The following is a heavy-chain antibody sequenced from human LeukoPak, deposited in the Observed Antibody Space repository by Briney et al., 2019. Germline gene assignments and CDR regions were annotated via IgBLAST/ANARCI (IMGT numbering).Heavy chain of an antibody. CDR3: ARDQGYGDYALDY. J-gene: IGHJ4*02. D-gene: IGHD4-17*01. CDR1: GGSISSYY. Sequence: TSETLCLTCTVSGGSISSYYWSWIRQPPGKGLEWIGYIYYSGSTNYNPSLKSLVTISVDPSKNQFSLKLSSVTAADTAVYYCARDQGYGDYALDYWGQGTLVTVSS. V-gene: IGHV4-59*01. CDR2: IYYSGST.